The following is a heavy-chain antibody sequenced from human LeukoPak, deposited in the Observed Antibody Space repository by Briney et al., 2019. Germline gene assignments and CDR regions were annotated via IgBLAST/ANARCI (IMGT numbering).Heavy chain of an antibody. V-gene: IGHV3-30*18. D-gene: IGHD2-15*01. CDR2: ISYDGSNK. CDR3: AKDQEDIVVVVAAD. J-gene: IGHJ4*02. Sequence: PGRSPRLSCAASGFTFSSYGMHWVRQAPGKGLEWVAVISYDGSNKYYADSVKGRFTISRDNSKNTLYLQMNSLRAEDTAVYYCAKDQEDIVVVVAADWGQGTLVTVSS. CDR1: GFTFSSYG.